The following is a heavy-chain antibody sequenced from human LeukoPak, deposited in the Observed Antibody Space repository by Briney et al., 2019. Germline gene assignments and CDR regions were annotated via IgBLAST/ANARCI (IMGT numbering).Heavy chain of an antibody. CDR2: IYYSGST. J-gene: IGHJ4*02. CDR3: ARREEEYFDY. D-gene: IGHD1-26*01. CDR1: GGSISSSSYY. V-gene: IGHV4-39*01. Sequence: SETLSLTCTVSGGSISSSSYYWGWIRQPPGKGLEWIGTIYYSGSTYYNPSRKSRVTISVDTAKNLFSLKLSSVTAADAAVYYCARREEEYFDYWGQGTLVTVSS.